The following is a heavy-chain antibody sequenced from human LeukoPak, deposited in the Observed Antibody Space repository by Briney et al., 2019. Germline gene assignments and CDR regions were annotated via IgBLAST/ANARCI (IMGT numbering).Heavy chain of an antibody. CDR2: INPSGGST. D-gene: IGHD3-22*01. Sequence: ASVKVSCKASGYTFTSYYMHWVRQAPGQGLEWMGIINPSGGSTSYAQKFQGRVTITADKSTSTAYMELSSLRSEDTAVYYCARDPAPYDSSGYFFDPWGQGTLVTVSS. J-gene: IGHJ5*02. CDR3: ARDPAPYDSSGYFFDP. V-gene: IGHV1-46*01. CDR1: GYTFTSYY.